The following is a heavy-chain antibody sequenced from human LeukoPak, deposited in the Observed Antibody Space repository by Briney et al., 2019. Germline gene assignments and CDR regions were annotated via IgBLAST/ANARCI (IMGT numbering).Heavy chain of an antibody. V-gene: IGHV3-20*04. CDR3: AREVSVAYSYYMDV. Sequence: GGSLRLSCAAPGFTFDDYGMSWVRQAPGKGLEWVAGINWNGNSRGYADSVKGRFTISRDNAQNSLYLQMNSLRAEDTAFYFCAREVSVAYSYYMDVWGKGTTVTISS. CDR2: INWNGNSR. D-gene: IGHD3-10*01. J-gene: IGHJ6*03. CDR1: GFTFDDYG.